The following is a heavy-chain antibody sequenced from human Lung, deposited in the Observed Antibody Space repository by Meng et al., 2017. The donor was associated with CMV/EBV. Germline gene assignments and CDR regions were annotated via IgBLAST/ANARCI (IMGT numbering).Heavy chain of an antibody. Sequence: QVQLQESGPGLVKPSQTLSPTCTVSGASISSGYYHWSWIRQPPGKGLEYIGHIYDSRSGTTYYNPSLKSRVTISVDTSNNQFSLKVISVTAADTAVYYCANYRVGAGGQGSWGQGTLVTVYS. CDR2: IYDSRSGTT. V-gene: IGHV4-30-4*08. D-gene: IGHD6-13*01. J-gene: IGHJ5*02. CDR1: GASISSGYYH. CDR3: ANYRVGAGGQGS.